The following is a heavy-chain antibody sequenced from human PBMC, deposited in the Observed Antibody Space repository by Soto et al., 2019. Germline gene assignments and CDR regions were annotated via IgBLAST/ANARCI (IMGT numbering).Heavy chain of an antibody. CDR2: IWYDGSIK. J-gene: IGHJ4*02. CDR1: GSTFSYYG. D-gene: IGHD3-16*01. Sequence: VHLVESGGGVVQPGRSLRLSCAASGSTFSYYGMNWVRQAPGKVPEWVAVIWYDGSIKYYAESVKGRFSISRDNSKNTLYLNMNSLRPEDTAVYYCARDGGSHGPSYFDSWGQGSQVIVSS. CDR3: ARDGGSHGPSYFDS. V-gene: IGHV3-33*01.